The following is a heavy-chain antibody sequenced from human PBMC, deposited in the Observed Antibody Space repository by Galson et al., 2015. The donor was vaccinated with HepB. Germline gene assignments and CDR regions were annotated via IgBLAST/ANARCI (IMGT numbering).Heavy chain of an antibody. J-gene: IGHJ6*02. CDR2: ISAYNGNT. CDR3: ASFRSIAAAGSYYYYGMDV. Sequence: QSGAEVKKPGASVKVSCKASGYTFTSYGISWVRQAPGQGLEWMGWISAYNGNTNYAQKLQGRVTMTTDTSTSTAYMELRSLRSDDTAVYYCASFRSIAAAGSYYYYGMDVWGQGTTVTVSS. D-gene: IGHD6-13*01. CDR1: GYTFTSYG. V-gene: IGHV1-18*01.